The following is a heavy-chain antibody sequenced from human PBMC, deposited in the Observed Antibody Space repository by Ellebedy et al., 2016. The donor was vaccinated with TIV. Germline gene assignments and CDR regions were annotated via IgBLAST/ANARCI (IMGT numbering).Heavy chain of an antibody. CDR3: ARQLGMKRAIWDL. Sequence: GSLRLSCTVSGGSINSNYRSWIRQTPGKGLEWLGHISYTGTTNYNPSLKSRVTISGDTSKNQFSLRLSSVTAAETAVYYCARQLGMKRAIWDLWGQGTLVTVSS. CDR1: GGSINSNY. D-gene: IGHD7-27*01. CDR2: ISYTGTT. V-gene: IGHV4-59*01. J-gene: IGHJ5*02.